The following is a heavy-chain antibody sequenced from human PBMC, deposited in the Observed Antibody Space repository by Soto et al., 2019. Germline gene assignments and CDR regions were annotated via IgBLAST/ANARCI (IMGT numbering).Heavy chain of an antibody. CDR2: VSSTGSHT. CDR3: VRGRLEPGLDV. D-gene: IGHD1-1*01. Sequence: PGGSLRLSCAASGFILSDYYMSWIRQAPGKGLEWVSYVSSTGSHTKYAASVEGRFTISRDNAKNSLYLHMISLRAEDAAVYYCVRGRLEPGLDVWGQGTTVTVSS. V-gene: IGHV3-11*06. CDR1: GFILSDYY. J-gene: IGHJ6*02.